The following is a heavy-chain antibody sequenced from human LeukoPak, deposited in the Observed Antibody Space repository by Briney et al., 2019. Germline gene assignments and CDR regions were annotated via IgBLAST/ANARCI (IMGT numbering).Heavy chain of an antibody. CDR3: ATPGSPYDILTGYYPKPFDY. V-gene: IGHV1-24*01. D-gene: IGHD3-9*01. CDR1: GYTLTELS. J-gene: IGHJ4*02. Sequence: ASVKVSCKVSGYTLTELSMHWVRQAPGKGLEWMGGFDPEDGETIYAQKFQGRVTMTEDTSTDTAYMELSSLRSEDTAVYYCATPGSPYDILTGYYPKPFDYWGQGTLVTVSS. CDR2: FDPEDGET.